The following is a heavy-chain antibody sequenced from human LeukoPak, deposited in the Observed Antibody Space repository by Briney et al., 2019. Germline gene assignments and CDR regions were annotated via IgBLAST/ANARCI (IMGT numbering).Heavy chain of an antibody. CDR2: VYNGGST. Sequence: GGSLRLSCAASGFTVSSNYMSWVRQAPGKGLEWVSSVYNGGSTYYADSAKGRFTMSRDNSKNTLYLQMNSLRAEDTAVYYCAREGPRGNSQFDYWGQGTLVTVSP. CDR1: GFTVSSNY. V-gene: IGHV3-66*01. CDR3: AREGPRGNSQFDY. J-gene: IGHJ4*02. D-gene: IGHD2/OR15-2a*01.